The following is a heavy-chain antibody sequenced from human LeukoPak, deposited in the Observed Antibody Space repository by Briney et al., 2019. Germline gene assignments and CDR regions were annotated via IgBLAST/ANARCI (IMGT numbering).Heavy chain of an antibody. CDR2: IYTSGST. V-gene: IGHV4-4*07. D-gene: IGHD2-8*01. CDR3: ARRRFVRGPDVVNPFDY. CDR1: GGSISSYY. J-gene: IGHJ4*02. Sequence: PSETLSLTCTVSGGSISSYYWSWIRQPAGKGLEWIGRIYTSGSTNYNPSLKSRVTMSVDTSKNQFSLKLSSVTAADTAVYYCARRRFVRGPDVVNPFDYWGQGTLVTVSS.